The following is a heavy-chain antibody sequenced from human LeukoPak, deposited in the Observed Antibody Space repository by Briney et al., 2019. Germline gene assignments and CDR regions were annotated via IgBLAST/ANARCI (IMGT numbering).Heavy chain of an antibody. J-gene: IGHJ4*02. CDR3: ATDKPYYYGSGRPAFDY. D-gene: IGHD3-10*01. CDR2: FDPEDGET. CDR1: GYTLTELS. V-gene: IGHV1-24*01. Sequence: GASVKVSCKVSGYTLTELSMHWVRQAPGKGLEWMGGFDPEDGETIYAQKFQGRVTMTEDTSTDTAYMELSSLRSEDAAVYYCATDKPYYYGSGRPAFDYWGQGTLVTVSS.